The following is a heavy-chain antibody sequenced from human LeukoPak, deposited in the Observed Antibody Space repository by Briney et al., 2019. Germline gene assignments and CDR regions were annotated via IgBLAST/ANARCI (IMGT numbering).Heavy chain of an antibody. V-gene: IGHV3-7*01. D-gene: IGHD2-2*01. J-gene: IGHJ3*02. CDR3: ARVASVPAAYAFDI. CDR2: IKQDGSEK. Sequence: GGSLRLSCAASGFTFSSFAMNWVRQAPGKGLEWVANIKQDGSEKYYVDSVKGRFTISRDSAKNSLYLQMNSLRAEDTAVYYCARVASVPAAYAFDIWGQGTMVTVSS. CDR1: GFTFSSFA.